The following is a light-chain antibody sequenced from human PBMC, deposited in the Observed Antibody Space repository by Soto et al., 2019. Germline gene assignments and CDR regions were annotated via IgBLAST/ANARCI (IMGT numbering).Light chain of an antibody. CDR3: QRYGSSPRT. CDR1: QSVSSSY. CDR2: GAS. Sequence: PGERAILSCRASQSVSSSYLAWYRQKPGQAPSPLIYGASSRATGIPDRFSGSGSGTDFTLTISRLEPEDFAVYYCQRYGSSPRTFGQGTKVDIK. J-gene: IGKJ1*01. V-gene: IGKV3-20*01.